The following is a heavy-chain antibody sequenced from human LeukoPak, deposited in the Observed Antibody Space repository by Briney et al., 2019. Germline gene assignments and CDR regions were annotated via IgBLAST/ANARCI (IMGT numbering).Heavy chain of an antibody. CDR3: ARDPYGDYTRPGGYFDL. D-gene: IGHD4-17*01. J-gene: IGHJ2*01. V-gene: IGHV4-59*01. Sequence: SETLSLTCTVSGGSISSYYWSWIRQPPGKGLEWIGYIYYSGSTNYNPSLKSPVTISVDTSKNQFSLKLSSVTAADTAVYYCARDPYGDYTRPGGYFDLWGRGTLVTVSS. CDR2: IYYSGST. CDR1: GGSISSYY.